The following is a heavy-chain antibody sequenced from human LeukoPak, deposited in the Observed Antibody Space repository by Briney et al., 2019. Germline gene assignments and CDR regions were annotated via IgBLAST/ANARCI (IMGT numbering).Heavy chain of an antibody. CDR2: IKEDGSEK. CDR3: ARPAGSFDC. V-gene: IGHV3-7*01. Sequence: GGSLRLSCAASGFTFSSYSMNWVRQAPGKGLEWVASIKEDGSEKYYVDSVKGRFTISRDNAKNSLYLQMNSLRAEDTAVYYCARPAGSFDCWGQGALVTVSS. CDR1: GFTFSSYS. D-gene: IGHD6-6*01. J-gene: IGHJ4*02.